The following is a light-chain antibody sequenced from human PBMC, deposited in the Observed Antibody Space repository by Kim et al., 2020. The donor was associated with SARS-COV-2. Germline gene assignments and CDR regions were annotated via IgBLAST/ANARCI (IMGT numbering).Light chain of an antibody. CDR1: SRISYY. Sequence: FGQTVRITCQGDSRISYYASWYQQKPGQAPVLVIYGKNNRPSGIPDRFSGSSSGNTASLTITGAQAEDEADYYCNSRDSSGNHLWVFGGGTKLTVL. V-gene: IGLV3-19*01. CDR2: GKN. CDR3: NSRDSSGNHLWV. J-gene: IGLJ3*02.